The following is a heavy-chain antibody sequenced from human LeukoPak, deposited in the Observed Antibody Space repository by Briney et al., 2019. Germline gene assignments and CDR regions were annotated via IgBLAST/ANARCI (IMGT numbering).Heavy chain of an antibody. CDR2: ISAYNGNT. Sequence: GASVKVSWKASGYTFTSYGISWVRQAPGQGLEWMGWISAYNGNTNYAQKLQGRVTMTTDTSTSTAYMELRSLRSDDTAVYYCARDREPIVVVPAAYYYGMDVWGKGTTVTVSS. J-gene: IGHJ6*04. CDR1: GYTFTSYG. V-gene: IGHV1-18*04. D-gene: IGHD2-2*01. CDR3: ARDREPIVVVPAAYYYGMDV.